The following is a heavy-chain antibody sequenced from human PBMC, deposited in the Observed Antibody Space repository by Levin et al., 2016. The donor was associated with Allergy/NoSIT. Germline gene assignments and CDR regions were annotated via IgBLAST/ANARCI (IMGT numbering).Heavy chain of an antibody. J-gene: IGHJ5*02. D-gene: IGHD3-10*01. CDR2: ISGSGGST. CDR3: GLRITMVRGVHTNNWFDP. CDR1: GFTFSSYA. V-gene: IGHV3-23*01. Sequence: GESLKISCAASGFTFSSYAMSWVRQAPGKGLEWVSAISGSGGSTYYADSVKGRFTISRDNSKNTLYLQMNSLRAEDTAVYYCGLRITMVRGVHTNNWFDPWGQGTLVTVSS.